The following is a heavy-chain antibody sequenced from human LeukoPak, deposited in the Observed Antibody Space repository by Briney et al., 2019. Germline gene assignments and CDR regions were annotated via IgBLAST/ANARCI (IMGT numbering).Heavy chain of an antibody. D-gene: IGHD6-13*01. Sequence: ASVKVSCKASGYTFTSYYMHWVRQAPGQGLEWMGIINPSGGSTSYAQKVQGRVTMTRDTSTSTVYMELSSLRSEDTAVYYCAREGSRGYMDVWGKGTTVTVSS. V-gene: IGHV1-46*03. CDR3: AREGSRGYMDV. J-gene: IGHJ6*03. CDR2: INPSGGST. CDR1: GYTFTSYY.